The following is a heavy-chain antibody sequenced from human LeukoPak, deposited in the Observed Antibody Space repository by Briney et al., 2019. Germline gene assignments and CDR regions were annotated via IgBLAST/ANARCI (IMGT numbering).Heavy chain of an antibody. CDR3: ARDQVVPAALLNWFDP. V-gene: IGHV4-38-2*02. J-gene: IGHJ5*02. D-gene: IGHD2-2*01. CDR2: IYHSGST. Sequence: SETLSLTCTVSGYSISSGYYWGWIRQPPGKGLEWIGSIYHSGSTYYNPSLKSRVTISVDTSKNQFSLKLSSVTAADTAVYYCARDQVVPAALLNWFDPWGQGTLVTVSS. CDR1: GYSISSGYY.